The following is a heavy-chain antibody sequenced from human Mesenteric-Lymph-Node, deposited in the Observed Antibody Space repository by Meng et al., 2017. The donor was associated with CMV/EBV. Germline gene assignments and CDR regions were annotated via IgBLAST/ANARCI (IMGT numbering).Heavy chain of an antibody. CDR2: ISSDGRLI. Sequence: GGSLRLSCAASGFTFSRHYMNWVRQAPGKGLEWVSSISSDGRLIKYADSVKGLFAISRDNAKNSLSLQMNSLRAEDTAVYYCARERYSKYDGDAFDLWGQGTTVTVSS. V-gene: IGHV3-21*01. J-gene: IGHJ3*01. D-gene: IGHD4-11*01. CDR1: GFTFSRHY. CDR3: ARERYSKYDGDAFDL.